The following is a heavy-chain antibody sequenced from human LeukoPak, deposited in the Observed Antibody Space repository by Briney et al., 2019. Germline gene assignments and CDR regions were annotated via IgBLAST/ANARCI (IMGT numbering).Heavy chain of an antibody. CDR2: ISYDGSNK. J-gene: IGHJ4*02. Sequence: GGSLRLSCAASGFTFGSYAMHWVRQAPGKGLEWVAVISYDGSNKYYADSVKGRFTISRDNSKNTLYLQMNSLRAEDTAVYYCARSGPKTYYYDSSGYYPDYWGQGTLVTVSS. V-gene: IGHV3-30-3*01. D-gene: IGHD3-22*01. CDR1: GFTFGSYA. CDR3: ARSGPKTYYYDSSGYYPDY.